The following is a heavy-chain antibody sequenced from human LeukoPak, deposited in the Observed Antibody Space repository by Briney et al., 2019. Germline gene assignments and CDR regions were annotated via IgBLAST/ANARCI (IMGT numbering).Heavy chain of an antibody. CDR3: ATLIGNYYDSSGYSYGA. CDR2: IYYSGST. Sequence: PSETLSLTCTVSGGSISSSSYYWGWIRQPPGKGLEWIGSIYYSGSTYYNPSLKSRVTISVDTSKNQFSLKLSSVTAADTAVYYCATLIGNYYDSSGYSYGAWGQGTLVTVSS. V-gene: IGHV4-39*01. CDR1: GGSISSSSYY. J-gene: IGHJ4*02. D-gene: IGHD3-22*01.